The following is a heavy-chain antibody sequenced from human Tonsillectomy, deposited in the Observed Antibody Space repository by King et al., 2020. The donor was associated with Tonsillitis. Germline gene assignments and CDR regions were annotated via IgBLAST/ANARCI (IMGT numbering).Heavy chain of an antibody. Sequence: VQLVESGGGLVQPGGSLRLSCEASGFSVTTYGLNWVRQAPGKGLEWVAFIDIDRSTIYYADSVKGRFTISRDDAKNSVYLQMNGLRDEDTAVYYRTRDPGGTEDFDYWGQGTLVTVSS. J-gene: IGHJ4*02. D-gene: IGHD3-16*01. CDR1: GFSVTTYG. CDR3: TRDPGGTEDFDY. V-gene: IGHV3-48*02. CDR2: IDIDRSTI.